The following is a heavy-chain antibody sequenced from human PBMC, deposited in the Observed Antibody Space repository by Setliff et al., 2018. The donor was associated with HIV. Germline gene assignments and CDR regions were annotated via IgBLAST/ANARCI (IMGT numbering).Heavy chain of an antibody. CDR3: ARQFPPYHSGAHYTDL. CDR1: GGSITPHY. J-gene: IGHJ5*02. Sequence: PSETLSLTCTVSGGSITPHYWSWIRQPPGKGLEWIGLIYYSGSTNYSPSLKSRVTISVDSSKNQFSLKLTSVTAADAAIYYCARQFPPYHSGAHYTDLWSQGTLITV. V-gene: IGHV4-59*11. D-gene: IGHD6-19*01. CDR2: IYYSGST.